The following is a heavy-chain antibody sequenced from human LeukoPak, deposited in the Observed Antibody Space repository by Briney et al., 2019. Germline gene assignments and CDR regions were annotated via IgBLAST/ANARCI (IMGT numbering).Heavy chain of an antibody. CDR1: GGSISSYY. Sequence: SETLSLTCTVSGGSISSYYWSWIRQPPGKGLEWIGYIYYSGSTNYNPSLKSRVTISVDTSKNQFSLKLSSVTAADTAVYYCARGVVATVVPAAMPVYYFDYWGQGTLVTVSS. CDR2: IYYSGST. CDR3: ARGVVATVVPAAMPVYYFDY. D-gene: IGHD2-2*01. V-gene: IGHV4-59*12. J-gene: IGHJ4*02.